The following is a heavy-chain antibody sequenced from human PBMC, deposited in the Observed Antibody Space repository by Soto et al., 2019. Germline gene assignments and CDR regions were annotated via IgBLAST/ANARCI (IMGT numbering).Heavy chain of an antibody. Sequence: ASVKVSCKASGYTFTSYYMHWVRQAPGQGLEWMGIINPSGGSTSYAQKFQGRVTMTRDTSTSTVYMELSSLRSGDTAVYYCARDHDYDFWSGSKYMDVWGKGTTVTVPS. D-gene: IGHD3-3*01. CDR2: INPSGGST. J-gene: IGHJ6*03. CDR1: GYTFTSYY. V-gene: IGHV1-46*03. CDR3: ARDHDYDFWSGSKYMDV.